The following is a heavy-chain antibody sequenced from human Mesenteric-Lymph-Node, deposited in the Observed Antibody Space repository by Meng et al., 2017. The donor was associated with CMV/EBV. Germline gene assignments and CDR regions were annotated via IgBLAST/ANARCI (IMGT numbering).Heavy chain of an antibody. Sequence: SGGSSSTNIYSWGWIRQPPGKGLEWVGTIFSTGSTYNNPSLKSRDTISVDTSKNQFSLKLSSVTAADTAVYYCARGVFERWLQPVDCWGQGTLVTVSS. CDR3: ARGVFERWLQPVDC. CDR1: GGSSSTNIYS. V-gene: IGHV4-39*01. CDR2: IFSTGST. J-gene: IGHJ4*02. D-gene: IGHD5-24*01.